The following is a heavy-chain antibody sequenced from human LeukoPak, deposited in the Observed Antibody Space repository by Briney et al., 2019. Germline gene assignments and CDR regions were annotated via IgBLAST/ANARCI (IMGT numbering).Heavy chain of an antibody. CDR2: IRNDGHNK. V-gene: IGHV3-30*02. D-gene: IGHD3-10*02. CDR1: KFSFSTYA. Sequence: PGGSLRLSCVASKFSFSTYAMHWVRQAPGKGLEWLAFIRNDGHNKQYVDSLKGRFTISRDNSKNTVYLQMNSLRAEDTAVYYCAELGITMIGGVWGKGTTVTISS. J-gene: IGHJ6*04. CDR3: AELGITMIGGV.